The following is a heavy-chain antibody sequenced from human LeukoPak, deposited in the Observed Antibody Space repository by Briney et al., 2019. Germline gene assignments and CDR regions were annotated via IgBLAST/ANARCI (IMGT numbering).Heavy chain of an antibody. D-gene: IGHD3-22*01. V-gene: IGHV3-20*04. CDR1: GFTFDDYG. J-gene: IGHJ3*02. CDR2: INWNGGST. CDR3: ARAVLRYYDSSGIDAFDI. Sequence: SGGSLRPSCAASGFTFDDYGMSWVRQAPGKGLEWVSGINWNGGSTGYADSVKGRFTISRDNAKNSLYLQMNSLRAEDTALYYCARAVLRYYDSSGIDAFDIWGQGTMVTVSS.